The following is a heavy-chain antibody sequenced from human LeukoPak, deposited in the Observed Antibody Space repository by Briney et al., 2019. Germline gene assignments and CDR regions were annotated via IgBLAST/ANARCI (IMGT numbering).Heavy chain of an antibody. J-gene: IGHJ4*02. Sequence: GGSLRLSCVASGFTFSRFWMNWIRQAPGKGLEWVSYISSSGSTIYYADSVKGRFTISRDNAKNSLYLQMNSLRAEDTAVYYCARGGPSTEDYWGQGTLVTVSS. CDR3: ARGGPSTEDY. CDR1: GFTFSRFW. V-gene: IGHV3-48*03. CDR2: ISSSGSTI. D-gene: IGHD3-10*01.